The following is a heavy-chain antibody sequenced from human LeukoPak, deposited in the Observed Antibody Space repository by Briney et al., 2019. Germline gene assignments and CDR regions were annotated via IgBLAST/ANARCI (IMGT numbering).Heavy chain of an antibody. J-gene: IGHJ4*02. D-gene: IGHD6-13*01. Sequence: SETLSLTCTVSGGSISTYYWSWIRQPPGKGLEWIGYIYYGGITNYNPSLKSRVTISIDTSKNQFSLKLTSVTAADTAVYYCASLIAAAGALVYWGQGTLVTVSS. CDR2: IYYGGIT. CDR3: ASLIAAAGALVY. V-gene: IGHV4-59*01. CDR1: GGSISTYY.